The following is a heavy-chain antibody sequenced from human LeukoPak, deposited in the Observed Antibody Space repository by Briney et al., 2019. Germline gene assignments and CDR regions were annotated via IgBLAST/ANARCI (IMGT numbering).Heavy chain of an antibody. J-gene: IGHJ6*02. CDR2: MNPNSGNT. CDR1: GYTFTSYD. V-gene: IGHV1-8*01. Sequence: ASVKVSCKASGYTFTSYDINWVRQATGQGLEWMGWMNPNSGNTGYAQKFQGRVTMTRNTSISTAYMELSSLRSEDTAVYYCARDWAYSNEFGYYGMDVWGQGTTVTVSS. D-gene: IGHD4-11*01. CDR3: ARDWAYSNEFGYYGMDV.